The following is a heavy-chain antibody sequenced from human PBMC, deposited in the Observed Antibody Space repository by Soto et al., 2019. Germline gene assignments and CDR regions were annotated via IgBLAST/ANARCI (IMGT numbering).Heavy chain of an antibody. CDR2: LHGSGST. Sequence: GGSLRLSCVASGFTVSTNYLSWVRQVPGKGLEWVSVLHGSGSTSYSDSVKGRFTISRGNARNTFYLQMNSLRVEDTAVYYCAKAPSIVLLGPHDYWGQGTLVTVSS. V-gene: IGHV3-53*01. CDR3: AKAPSIVLLGPHDY. D-gene: IGHD3-22*01. J-gene: IGHJ4*02. CDR1: GFTVSTNY.